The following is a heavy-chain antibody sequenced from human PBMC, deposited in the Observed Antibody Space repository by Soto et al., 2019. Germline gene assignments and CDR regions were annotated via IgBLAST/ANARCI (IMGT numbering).Heavy chain of an antibody. CDR3: TKEWGRPLDY. Sequence: EVQLLQSGGGLVQPGGSLRLSCAASGFSFSSYAMSWVRQAPGKGLEWVSAISGSGGNTYYADSLKGRFTISRDNSKNTMYMQMNSLRAEDTAVYYCTKEWGRPLDYWGQGTTVTVSS. CDR2: ISGSGGNT. CDR1: GFSFSSYA. J-gene: IGHJ4*02. V-gene: IGHV3-23*01. D-gene: IGHD7-27*01.